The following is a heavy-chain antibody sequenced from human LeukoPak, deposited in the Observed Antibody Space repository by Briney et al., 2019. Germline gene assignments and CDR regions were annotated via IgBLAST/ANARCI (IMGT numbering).Heavy chain of an antibody. CDR1: GYTFTDYY. CDR2: INPNSGGT. D-gene: IGHD5-18*01. J-gene: IGHJ4*02. Sequence: ASVKVSCKASGYTFTDYYIHWVRQAPGQGLEWMGWINPNSGGTNYAQKFQGRVTMTRDTSISTAYMELSRLRSDDTAVYYCACSVSGYSYGQFDYWGQGTLVTVPS. V-gene: IGHV1-2*02. CDR3: ACSVSGYSYGQFDY.